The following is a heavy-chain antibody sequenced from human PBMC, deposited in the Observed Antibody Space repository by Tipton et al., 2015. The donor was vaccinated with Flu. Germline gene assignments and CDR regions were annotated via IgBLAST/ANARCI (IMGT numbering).Heavy chain of an antibody. CDR1: GGSFSGYY. CDR2: INHSGST. J-gene: IGHJ6*02. D-gene: IGHD3-3*01. V-gene: IGHV4-34*01. Sequence: TLSLTCAVYGGSFSGYYWSWIRQPPGKGLEWIGEINHSGSTNYNPSLKSRVTISVDTSKNQFSLKLSSVTAADTAVYYCARDRRYYDFWSGYPDYYYYYGMDVWGQGTTVTVSS. CDR3: ARDRRYYDFWSGYPDYYYYYGMDV.